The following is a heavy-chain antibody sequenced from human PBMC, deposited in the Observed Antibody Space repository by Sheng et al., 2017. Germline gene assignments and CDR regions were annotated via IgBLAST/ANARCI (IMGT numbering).Heavy chain of an antibody. CDR3: ARLRDTAMVRWFDY. D-gene: IGHD5-18*01. CDR2: IKQDGSEK. J-gene: IGHJ4*02. V-gene: IGHV3-7*01. CDR1: GFTFSSYW. Sequence: EVQLVESGGGLVQPGGSLRLSCAASGFTFSSYWMSWVRQAPGKGLEWVANIKQDGSEKYYVDSVKGRFTISRDNAKNSLYLQMNSLRAEDTAVYYCARLRDTAMVRWFDYVGPGNAWSPSP.